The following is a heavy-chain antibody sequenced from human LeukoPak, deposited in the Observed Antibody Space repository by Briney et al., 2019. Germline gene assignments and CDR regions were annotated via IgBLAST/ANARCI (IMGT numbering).Heavy chain of an antibody. CDR2: MNPNSGNT. D-gene: IGHD4-23*01. CDR1: GYTFTSYD. V-gene: IGHV1-8*01. J-gene: IGHJ4*02. Sequence: ASVKVSCKASGYTFTSYDINWVRQATGQGLEWMGWMNPNSGNTGYAQKFQGRVTMTRNTSISTAYMELSSLRSEDTAVYYCARSGGGNSRRETYYFDYWGQGTLVTISS. CDR3: ARSGGGNSRRETYYFDY.